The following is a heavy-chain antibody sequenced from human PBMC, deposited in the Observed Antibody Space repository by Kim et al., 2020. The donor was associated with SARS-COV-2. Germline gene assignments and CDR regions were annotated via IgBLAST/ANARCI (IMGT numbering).Heavy chain of an antibody. J-gene: IGHJ6*02. V-gene: IGHV4-31*02. D-gene: IGHD3-10*01. CDR3: ARVWFGESGGMDV. Sequence: YNPYLKGGVTISLDTSKNPFSLKLSSVTAADTAVYYCARVWFGESGGMDVWGQGTTVTVSS.